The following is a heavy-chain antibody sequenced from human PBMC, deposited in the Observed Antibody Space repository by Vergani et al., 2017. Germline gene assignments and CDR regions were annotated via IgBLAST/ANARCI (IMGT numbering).Heavy chain of an antibody. D-gene: IGHD4-17*01. CDR3: ARGRYGQILRGYYYYMDV. Sequence: QVQLQQWGAGLLKPSETLSLTCAVYGGSFSGYYWSWIRQPPGKGLEGIGEINHSVSNNYNPSLKSRVTISVNTSKNKFPLKRSFVTAAETAVYYCARGRYGQILRGYYYYMDVWGKGTTVTVSS. CDR2: INHSVSN. J-gene: IGHJ6*03. CDR1: GGSFSGYY. V-gene: IGHV4-34*01.